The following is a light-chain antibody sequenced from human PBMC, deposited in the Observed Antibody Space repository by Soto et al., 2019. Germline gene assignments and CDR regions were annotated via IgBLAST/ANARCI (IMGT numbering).Light chain of an antibody. J-gene: IGKJ1*01. V-gene: IGKV1-39*01. CDR3: QHSYNTTRT. CDR2: AAY. CDR1: QSISNF. Sequence: DIQMTQSPSSLSASVGDRVTITCRASQSISNFLHWYQQKPGKAPKLLIYAAYSLQNGVPSRFSGSRSQTDFYLTISSLQPEEFATYNCQHSYNTTRTFGQGTKLEIE.